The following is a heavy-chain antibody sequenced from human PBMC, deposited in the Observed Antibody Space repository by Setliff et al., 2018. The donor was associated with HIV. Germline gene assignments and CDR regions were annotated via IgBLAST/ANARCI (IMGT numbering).Heavy chain of an antibody. D-gene: IGHD3-22*01. V-gene: IGHV4-4*08. CDR2: IYSSGTT. CDR3: ARHYYTDPFDY. J-gene: IGHJ4*02. Sequence: SETLSLTCTVSGGSISNYYWSWIRQPPGKGLEWIGYIYSSGTTYYNPSLKSRVTMSVDTSNSHFSLKLASVTAADTAVYYCARHYYTDPFDYWGQGTLVTVSS. CDR1: GGSISNYY.